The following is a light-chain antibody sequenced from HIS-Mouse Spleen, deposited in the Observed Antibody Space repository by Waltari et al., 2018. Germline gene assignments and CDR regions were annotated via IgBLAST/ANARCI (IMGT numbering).Light chain of an antibody. V-gene: IGLV7-43*01. J-gene: IGLJ3*02. CDR2: STS. CDR1: TGAVTSGYY. CDR3: LLYYGGAQLV. Sequence: QTVVTQEPSLTVSPGGTVTLTCASSTGAVTSGYYPNWFQQKPGQAPRALSYSTSNKHSWTPARFSGSRLGGKAALTLSGVQPEDEAEYYCLLYYGGAQLVFGGGTKLTVL.